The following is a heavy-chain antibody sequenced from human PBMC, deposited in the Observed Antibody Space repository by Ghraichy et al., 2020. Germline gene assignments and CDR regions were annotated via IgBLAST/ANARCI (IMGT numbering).Heavy chain of an antibody. CDR1: GLTFSSYS. J-gene: IGHJ3*01. CDR3: ARDWGYCSGGRCYSDAFDL. V-gene: IGHV3-21*01. D-gene: IGHD2-15*01. CDR2: IDSSSSYI. Sequence: GESLNISCAASGLTFSSYSMSWVRQAPGKGLEWVSSIDSSSSYIYYADSLKGRFTISRDNAKNSLYLQMNSLRAKDTGIYYCARDWGYCSGGRCYSDAFDLWGQGTMVTVSS.